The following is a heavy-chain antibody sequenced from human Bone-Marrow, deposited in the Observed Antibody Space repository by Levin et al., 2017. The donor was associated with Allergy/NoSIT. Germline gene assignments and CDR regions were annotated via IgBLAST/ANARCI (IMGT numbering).Heavy chain of an antibody. J-gene: IGHJ1*01. D-gene: IGHD6-19*01. CDR3: ARGYSSGWYGSSVLRLTEGFQH. CDR1: GGTFSSYA. CDR2: IIPIFGTA. V-gene: IGHV1-69*13. Sequence: ASVKVSCKASGGTFSSYAISWVRQAPGQGLEWMGGIIPIFGTANYAQKFQGRVTITADESTSTAYMELSSLRSEDTAVYYCARGYSSGWYGSSVLRLTEGFQHWGQGTLVTVSS.